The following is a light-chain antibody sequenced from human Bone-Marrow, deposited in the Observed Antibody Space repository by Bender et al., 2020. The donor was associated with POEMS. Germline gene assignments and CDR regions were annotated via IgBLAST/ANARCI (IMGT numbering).Light chain of an antibody. CDR2: QDT. J-gene: IGLJ2*01. CDR1: DLGDKY. V-gene: IGLV3-1*01. CDR3: QAWDTYSVI. Sequence: SYEVTQPPSVSVSPGQTASITCSGDDLGDKYVAWYQQKPGQSPVLVIYQDTKRPSGIPERFSGYNSGNTDTLTISGTQAMDEADYYCQAWDTYSVIFGGGTKLTVL.